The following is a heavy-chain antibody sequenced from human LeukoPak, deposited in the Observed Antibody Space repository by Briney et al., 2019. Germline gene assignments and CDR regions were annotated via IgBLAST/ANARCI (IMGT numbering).Heavy chain of an antibody. CDR1: GGSISSFY. V-gene: IGHV4-59*08. Sequence: SETLSLTCTVSGGSISSFYWSWIRQPPGKGLEWIGYIYYGGSTNHHPYLKSRVTISVDTSKTQFSLKLSSVTAADTAVYYCARSRPNSSGWYREENAFDIWGQGTMVTVSS. J-gene: IGHJ3*02. CDR2: IYYGGST. D-gene: IGHD6-19*01. CDR3: ARSRPNSSGWYREENAFDI.